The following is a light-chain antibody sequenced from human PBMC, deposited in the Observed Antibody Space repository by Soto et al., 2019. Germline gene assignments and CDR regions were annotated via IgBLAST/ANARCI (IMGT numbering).Light chain of an antibody. CDR3: QQANRVPLS. CDR2: AAS. J-gene: IGKJ5*01. CDR1: QTVSSY. V-gene: IGKV1-39*01. Sequence: DIQMTQSPSSLSASVGDRVNITCRASQTVSSYLNWYQQKPGKAPKLLIYAASSLQSGVPPRFSGSGSGTDFTLTISSLQPEDFAIYYCQQANRVPLSFGQGTRLEIK.